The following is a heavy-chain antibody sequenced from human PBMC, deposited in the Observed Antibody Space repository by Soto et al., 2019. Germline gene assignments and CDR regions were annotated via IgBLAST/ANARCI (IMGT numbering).Heavy chain of an antibody. Sequence: QVQLVQSGAEEKKPGATEKVSCEASGYTFTSYAMHWVRQAPGQRLEWMGSINAGNGNTKYSQKFQGRVTITRDTSASTAYMELSSLRSEDTAVYYCARSIVVVTALDYWGQGTLVTVSS. CDR1: GYTFTSYA. D-gene: IGHD2-21*02. V-gene: IGHV1-3*05. J-gene: IGHJ4*02. CDR2: INAGNGNT. CDR3: ARSIVVVTALDY.